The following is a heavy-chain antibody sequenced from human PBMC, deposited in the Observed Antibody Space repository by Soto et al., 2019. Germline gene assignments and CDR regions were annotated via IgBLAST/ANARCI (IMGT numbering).Heavy chain of an antibody. J-gene: IGHJ5*01. V-gene: IGHV5-10-1*01. CDR3: ARHAFLFRVLPPRGCFDF. CDR2: IDPSDSYT. D-gene: IGHD3-3*02. Sequence: GEYLKISCKGSGCIFTSYWISLVRQMPGKGLEWMGRIDPSDSYTNYSPSFQGHVTISADKSISTAYLQWSSLKASDTAMYYCARHAFLFRVLPPRGCFDFWGQGTLVTVS. CDR1: GCIFTSYW.